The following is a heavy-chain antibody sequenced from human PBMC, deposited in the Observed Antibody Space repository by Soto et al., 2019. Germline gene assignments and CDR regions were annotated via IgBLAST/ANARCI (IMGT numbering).Heavy chain of an antibody. CDR1: GFTFDDFA. CDR2: ISWNSGDT. J-gene: IGHJ4*02. V-gene: IGHV3-9*01. CDR3: AKVHINDWRGHFDY. Sequence: EVQLVESGGGLVQPGRSLRLSCVASGFTFDDFAMHWVRQAPGQGLEWVSGISWNSGDTGEADSVKGRFTISRDNAKNSLYLQMNSLRAEDTAVYYCAKVHINDWRGHFDYWGQGTLVTVSS. D-gene: IGHD3-9*01.